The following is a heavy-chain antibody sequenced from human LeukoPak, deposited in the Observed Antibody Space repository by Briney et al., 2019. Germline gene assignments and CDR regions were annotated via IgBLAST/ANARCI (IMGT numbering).Heavy chain of an antibody. Sequence: GGSLRLSCAASGFTFSNAWMSWVRQAPGKGLEWVGRIKSKTDGGTTDYAAPVKGRFTISRDDSKNTLYLQMSSLKTEDTAVYYCTTEATVTSHYYYYYGMDVWGQGTTVTVSS. V-gene: IGHV3-15*01. D-gene: IGHD4-17*01. J-gene: IGHJ6*02. CDR1: GFTFSNAW. CDR2: IKSKTDGGTT. CDR3: TTEATVTSHYYYYYGMDV.